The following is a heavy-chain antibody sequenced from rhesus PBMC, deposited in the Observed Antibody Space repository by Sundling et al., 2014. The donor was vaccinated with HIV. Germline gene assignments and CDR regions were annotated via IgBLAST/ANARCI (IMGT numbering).Heavy chain of an antibody. V-gene: IGHV3-118*01. CDR1: GFTFSSSA. J-gene: IGHJ6*01. Sequence: EVQLVESGGGLVQPGGSLRLSCTASGFTFSSSAMHWVRQASGKGLEWVGRIRSKSNNYETTYAASVKGRFTISRDDSKNTVYLQMNSLKTEDTAVYYCARTGNLYYNGLDSWGQGVVVTVSS. D-gene: IGHD1-14*01. CDR2: IRSKSNNYET. CDR3: ARTGNLYYNGLDS.